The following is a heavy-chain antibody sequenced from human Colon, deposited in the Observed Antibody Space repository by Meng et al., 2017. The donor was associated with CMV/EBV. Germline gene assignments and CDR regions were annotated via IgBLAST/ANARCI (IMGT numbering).Heavy chain of an antibody. CDR2: ISYDGSNK. CDR1: GFTFSSYA. Sequence: GGSLRLSCAASGFTFSSYAMHWVRQAPGKGLEWVAVISYDGSNKYYADSVKGRFTISRDNSKNTLNLQMNSLRAEDTAVYYCARDRYYGMDVWGQGTTVTVSS. CDR3: ARDRYYGMDV. V-gene: IGHV3-30*04. J-gene: IGHJ6*02.